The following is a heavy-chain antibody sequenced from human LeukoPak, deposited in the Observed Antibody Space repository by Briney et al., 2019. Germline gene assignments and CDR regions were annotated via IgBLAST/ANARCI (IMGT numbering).Heavy chain of an antibody. CDR1: GGTFSSYA. D-gene: IGHD3-10*01. V-gene: IGHV1-18*01. Sequence: ASVKVSCKASGGTFSSYAISWVRQAPGQGLEWMGWISAYNGNTNYAQKLQGRVTMTTDTSTSTAYMELRSLRSDDTAVYYCARVPRPGSLWFGDYWGQGTLVTVSS. CDR3: ARVPRPGSLWFGDY. J-gene: IGHJ4*02. CDR2: ISAYNGNT.